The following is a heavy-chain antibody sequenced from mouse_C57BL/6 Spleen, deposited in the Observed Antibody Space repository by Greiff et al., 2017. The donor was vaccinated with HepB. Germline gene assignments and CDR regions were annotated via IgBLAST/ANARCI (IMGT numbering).Heavy chain of an antibody. Sequence: QVQLQQSGAELARPGASVKLSCKASGYTFTSYGISWVKQRTGQGLEWIGEIYPRSGNTYYNEKFKGKATLTADKSSSTAYMELRSLTSEDSAVYFCARLEDYGSSPYFDDWGQGTTLTVSS. D-gene: IGHD1-1*01. CDR1: GYTFTSYG. V-gene: IGHV1-81*01. J-gene: IGHJ2*01. CDR3: ARLEDYGSSPYFDD. CDR2: IYPRSGNT.